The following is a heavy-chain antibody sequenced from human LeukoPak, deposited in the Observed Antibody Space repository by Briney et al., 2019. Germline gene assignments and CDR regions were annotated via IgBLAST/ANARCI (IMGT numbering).Heavy chain of an antibody. CDR3: AKGPYYDSSGYLDY. Sequence: GGSLRLSCAASGFTFSSYSMNWVRQAPGKGLEWVSAISGSGGSTYYADSVKGRFTISRDNSKNTLYLQMNSLRAEDTAVYYCAKGPYYDSSGYLDYWGQGTLVTVSS. D-gene: IGHD3-22*01. J-gene: IGHJ4*02. V-gene: IGHV3-23*01. CDR1: GFTFSSYS. CDR2: ISGSGGST.